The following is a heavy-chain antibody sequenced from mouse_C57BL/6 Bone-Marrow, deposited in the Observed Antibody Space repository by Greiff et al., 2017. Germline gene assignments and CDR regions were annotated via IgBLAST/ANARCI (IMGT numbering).Heavy chain of an antibody. CDR3: ARENYGSSVWYFDV. Sequence: EVQLQESGPELVKPGASVKISCKASGYSFTDYNMNWVKQSNGKSLEWIGVINPNYGTTSYNQKFKGKATLTVDQSSSTAYMQLNSLTSEDSAVYYCARENYGSSVWYFDVWGTGTTVTVSS. J-gene: IGHJ1*03. D-gene: IGHD1-1*01. CDR1: GYSFTDYN. V-gene: IGHV1-39*01. CDR2: INPNYGTT.